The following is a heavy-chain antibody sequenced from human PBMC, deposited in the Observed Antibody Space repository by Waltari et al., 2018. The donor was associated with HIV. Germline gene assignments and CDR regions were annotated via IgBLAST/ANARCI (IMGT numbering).Heavy chain of an antibody. D-gene: IGHD2-2*01. CDR2: ISWNSDII. J-gene: IGHJ6*02. CDR1: GFHFDHYS. Sequence: EMQLVESGGGLVQPGRSLRLSCAASGFHFDHYSMYWVRQAPGKGLEWVSGISWNSDIIGYADSVKGRFTISRDNAKNSLYLRMNSLGAEDTALYYCAKDAASIHYYGMDVWGQGTTVTVS. CDR3: AKDAASIHYYGMDV. V-gene: IGHV3-9*01.